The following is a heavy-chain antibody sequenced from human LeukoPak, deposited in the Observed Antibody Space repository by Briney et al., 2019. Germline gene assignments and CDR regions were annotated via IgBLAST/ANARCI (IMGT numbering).Heavy chain of an antibody. CDR3: AKAGTSGGWSDLDY. V-gene: IGHV3-66*01. D-gene: IGHD2-15*01. Sequence: GGSLRLSCAASGFTVSNNYMSWVRQAPGKGLEWVSVIYSGGSTYYADSVKGRFTISRDTSKNTLYLQMNSLRAEDTAVYYCAKAGTSGGWSDLDYWGQGCLVSVSS. CDR1: GFTVSNNY. CDR2: IYSGGST. J-gene: IGHJ4*02.